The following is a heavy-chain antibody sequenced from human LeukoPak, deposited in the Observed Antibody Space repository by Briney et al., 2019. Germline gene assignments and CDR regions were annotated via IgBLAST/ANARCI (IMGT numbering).Heavy chain of an antibody. CDR1: GGSISSYY. Sequence: ASETLSLTCTVSGGSISSYYWSWIRQPPGKGLEWIGEINHSGSSNYNPSLKSRVTISVDTSKNQFSLKLSSVTAADTAVYYCARALYYYDSSGYCLDYWGQGTLVTVSS. J-gene: IGHJ4*02. CDR2: INHSGSS. D-gene: IGHD3-22*01. CDR3: ARALYYYDSSGYCLDY. V-gene: IGHV4-34*01.